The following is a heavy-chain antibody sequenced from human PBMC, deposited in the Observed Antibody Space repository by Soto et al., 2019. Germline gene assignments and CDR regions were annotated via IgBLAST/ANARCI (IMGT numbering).Heavy chain of an antibody. D-gene: IGHD3-10*01. CDR2: TYYRSKWYN. CDR1: GDSVSSNSAA. Sequence: SQTLSLTCAISGDSVSSNSAAWNWIRQSPSRGLEWLGRTYYRSKWYNDYAVSVKSRITINPDTSKNQFSLQLNSVTPEDTAVYYCARDPLTPRLGGEDAFDIWGQGTMVTVSS. V-gene: IGHV6-1*01. J-gene: IGHJ3*02. CDR3: ARDPLTPRLGGEDAFDI.